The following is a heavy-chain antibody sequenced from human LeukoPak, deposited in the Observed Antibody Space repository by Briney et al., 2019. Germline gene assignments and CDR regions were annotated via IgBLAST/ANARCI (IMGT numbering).Heavy chain of an antibody. CDR3: ARGAPTTRIGAGRFDY. Sequence: GASVKVSCKAFEYSLTNYYVHWVRQAPGQGLEWMGEINPSGGSTSYAQKFQGRITVTRDTYTNTVYMDLSSLRSEDTATYYCARGAPTTRIGAGRFDYWGQGSLLTVAS. D-gene: IGHD5-12*01. V-gene: IGHV1-46*01. CDR2: INPSGGST. CDR1: EYSLTNYY. J-gene: IGHJ4*02.